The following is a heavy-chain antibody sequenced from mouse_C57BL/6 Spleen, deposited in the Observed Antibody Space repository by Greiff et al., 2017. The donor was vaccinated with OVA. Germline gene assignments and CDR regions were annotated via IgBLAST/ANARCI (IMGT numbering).Heavy chain of an antibody. CDR3: ARGDYYGSSGYDAMDY. Sequence: QVQLQQPGTELVKPGASVKLSCKASGYTFTSYWMHWVKQRPGQGLEWIGNINPSNGGTNYNENFKSKATLTVDKSSSTAYMQHSSLTSDDSAVYYCARGDYYGSSGYDAMDYWGQGTSVTVSS. J-gene: IGHJ4*01. V-gene: IGHV1-53*01. D-gene: IGHD1-1*01. CDR1: GYTFTSYW. CDR2: INPSNGGT.